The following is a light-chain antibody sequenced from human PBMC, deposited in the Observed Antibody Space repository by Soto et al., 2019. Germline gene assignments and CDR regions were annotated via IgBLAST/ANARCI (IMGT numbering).Light chain of an antibody. J-gene: IGKJ1*01. V-gene: IGKV1-39*01. Sequence: DIQMTQSPSSLSASVGDRVTITCRASQSITIYLNCYQQKPGEAPNLLIFGASTLQSGVPSRFSGSGSGTDFTRTISSLQPEDFATYYCQQSYSTLWTFGQGTKVDIK. CDR2: GAS. CDR3: QQSYSTLWT. CDR1: QSITIY.